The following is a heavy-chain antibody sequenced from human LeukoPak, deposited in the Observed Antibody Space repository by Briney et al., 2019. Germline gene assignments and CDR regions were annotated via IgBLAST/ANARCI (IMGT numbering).Heavy chain of an antibody. CDR3: AKDLHYDSSGYYDY. CDR2: ISSSGSTI. V-gene: IGHV3-48*03. J-gene: IGHJ4*02. Sequence: GGSLRLSCAASGFTFSSYEMNWVRQAPGKGLEWVSYISSSGSTIYYADSVKGRFTISRDNAKNSLYLQMNSLRAEDTALYYCAKDLHYDSSGYYDYWGQGTLVTVSS. CDR1: GFTFSSYE. D-gene: IGHD3-22*01.